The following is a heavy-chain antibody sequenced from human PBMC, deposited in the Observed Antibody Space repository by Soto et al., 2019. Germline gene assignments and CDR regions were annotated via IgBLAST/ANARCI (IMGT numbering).Heavy chain of an antibody. V-gene: IGHV4-59*01. D-gene: IGHD3-3*01. CDR1: GGSISSYY. J-gene: IGHJ5*02. CDR3: ARDQYYDFWSGPRFDP. Sequence: SATLSLTCTVSGGSISSYYWSWIRQPPGKGLEWIGYIYYSGSTNYNPSLKSRVTISVDTSKNQFSLKLSSVTAADTAVYYCARDQYYDFWSGPRFDPWGQGTLVTVSS. CDR2: IYYSGST.